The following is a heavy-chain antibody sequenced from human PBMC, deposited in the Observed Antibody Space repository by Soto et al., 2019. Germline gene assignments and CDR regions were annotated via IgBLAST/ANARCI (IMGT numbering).Heavy chain of an antibody. CDR1: GGSFRSGSYY. V-gene: IGHV4-30-4*01. J-gene: IGHJ6*02. Sequence: QVQLQESGPGLVKPSQPLSLTCSVSGGSFRSGSYYWRWLRPPPWKGLEWIGNICYSGNTDSNPSLKSRLIRSIDTSRNQSPLKVGSVTAADPAGYYGASSSRYGMGVWGQGTTAT. CDR3: ASSSRYGMGV. CDR2: ICYSGNT.